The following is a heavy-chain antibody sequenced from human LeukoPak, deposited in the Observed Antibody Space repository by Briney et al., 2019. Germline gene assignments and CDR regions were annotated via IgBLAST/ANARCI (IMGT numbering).Heavy chain of an antibody. Sequence: GRSLRLSCAASGFTFSSYAMHWVRQAPGKGLEWVAVISYDGSNKYYADSVKGRFTISGDNSKNTLYLQMNSLRAEDTAVYYCARGLGYCSSTSCYYSYFDYWGQGTLVTVSS. D-gene: IGHD2-2*01. CDR1: GFTFSSYA. V-gene: IGHV3-30-3*01. CDR2: ISYDGSNK. CDR3: ARGLGYCSSTSCYYSYFDY. J-gene: IGHJ4*02.